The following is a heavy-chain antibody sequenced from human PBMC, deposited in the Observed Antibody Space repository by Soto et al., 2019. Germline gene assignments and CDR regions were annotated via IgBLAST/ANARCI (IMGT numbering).Heavy chain of an antibody. V-gene: IGHV4-4*02. Sequence: SETLSLTCAVSSGSISSSNWLIWVRQLPGKGLEWIGEIYHSGSTNYNPSLKSRVTISVDKSKNQFSLKLSSVTAADTAVYYCARGLERRGAFDIWGQGTMVTVSS. CDR2: IYHSGST. CDR3: ARGLERRGAFDI. D-gene: IGHD1-1*01. J-gene: IGHJ3*02. CDR1: SGSISSSNW.